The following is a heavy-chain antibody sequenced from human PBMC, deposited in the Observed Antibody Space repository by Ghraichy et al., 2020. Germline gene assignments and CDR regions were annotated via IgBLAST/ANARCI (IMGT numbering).Heavy chain of an antibody. CDR1: DGSISSFY. V-gene: IGHV4-59*01. CDR2: SHNSGST. CDR3: ARVVGYSSGATDAFDM. D-gene: IGHD6-19*01. Sequence: SQTLSLTCTVSDGSISSFYWSWVRQPPGKGLEWIGYSHNSGSTTYNPSLRSRVTISVDTSKNQFSLKLSSVTAADTAVYYCARVVGYSSGATDAFDMWGQGTMVIVFS. J-gene: IGHJ3*02.